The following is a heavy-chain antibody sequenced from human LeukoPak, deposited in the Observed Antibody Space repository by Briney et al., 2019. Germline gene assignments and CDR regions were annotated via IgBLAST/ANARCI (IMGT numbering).Heavy chain of an antibody. CDR1: GFTFSSYA. CDR2: ISWDGGST. Sequence: PGGSLRLSCAASGFTFSSYAMSWVRQAPGKGLEWVSLISWDGGSTYYADSVKGRFTISRDNSKNSPYLQMNSLRAEDTALYYCAKDIGYCSSTSCYYYYMDVWGKGTTVTVSS. D-gene: IGHD2-2*01. J-gene: IGHJ6*03. CDR3: AKDIGYCSSTSCYYYYMDV. V-gene: IGHV3-43D*03.